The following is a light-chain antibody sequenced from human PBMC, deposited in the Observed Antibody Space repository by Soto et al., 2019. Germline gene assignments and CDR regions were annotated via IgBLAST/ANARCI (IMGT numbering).Light chain of an antibody. CDR2: KAS. Sequence: DIQMTQSPSTLSGSVGGRVTITCRASQTISSWLAWYQQKPGKAPKLLIYKASTLKSGVPDRFSGSGSGTDFTLTISRLEPEDFAVYYCQQYGSFGQGTKVDIK. CDR1: QTISSW. V-gene: IGKV1-5*03. CDR3: QQYGS. J-gene: IGKJ1*01.